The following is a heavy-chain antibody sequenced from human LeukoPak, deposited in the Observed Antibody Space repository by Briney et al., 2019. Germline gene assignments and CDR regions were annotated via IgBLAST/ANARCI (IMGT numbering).Heavy chain of an antibody. Sequence: ASVKVSCKASGYTFTSYGISWVRQAPGEGLERMGWISSYDGSTNYAQKFQDRVTVTTDTSTSTVYMELRSLRSDDTAVYYCARARLPNAYFDYWGQGTLVTVSS. V-gene: IGHV1-18*01. CDR3: ARARLPNAYFDY. CDR2: ISSYDGST. D-gene: IGHD2-21*01. J-gene: IGHJ4*02. CDR1: GYTFTSYG.